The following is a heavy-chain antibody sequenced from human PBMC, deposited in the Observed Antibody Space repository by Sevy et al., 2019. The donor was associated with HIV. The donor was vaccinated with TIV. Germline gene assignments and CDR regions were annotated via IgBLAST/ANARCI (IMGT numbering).Heavy chain of an antibody. CDR1: GYFFSSYW. J-gene: IGHJ4*02. Sequence: GESLKISCKGSGYFFSSYWIGWVCQMPGKGLEWMGVIYPHDSDTRYSPSFQGQVTISADKSISTAYLQWSSLKASDTAMYYCARLGGMGSYYTGSDYWGQGTLLTVSS. CDR2: IYPHDSDT. D-gene: IGHD3-10*01. V-gene: IGHV5-51*01. CDR3: ARLGGMGSYYTGSDY.